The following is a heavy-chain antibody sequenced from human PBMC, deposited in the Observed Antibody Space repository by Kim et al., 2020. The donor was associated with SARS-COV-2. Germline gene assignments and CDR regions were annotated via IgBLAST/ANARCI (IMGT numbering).Heavy chain of an antibody. D-gene: IGHD6-19*01. CDR2: ISYDGSNK. CDR3: AKDQLAVAIHYFDY. J-gene: IGHJ4*02. Sequence: GGSLRLSCAASGFTFSSYGMHWVRQAPGKGLEWVAVISYDGSNKYYADSVKGRFTISRDNSKNTLYLQMNSLRAEDTAVYYCAKDQLAVAIHYFDYWGQGTLVTVSS. CDR1: GFTFSSYG. V-gene: IGHV3-30*18.